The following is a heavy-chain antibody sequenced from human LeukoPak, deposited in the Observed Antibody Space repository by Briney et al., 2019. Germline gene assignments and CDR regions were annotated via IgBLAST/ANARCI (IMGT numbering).Heavy chain of an antibody. J-gene: IGHJ5*02. D-gene: IGHD3-3*01. CDR1: GYTVTSYD. Sequence: ASVKVSCKASGYTVTSYDINWVRQATGQGLEWMGWMNPNSGNTGYAQKFQGRVTMTRNTSISTAYMELSSLRSEDTAVYYCARGRLSDDLEWLLPVPFDPWGQGTLVTVSS. V-gene: IGHV1-8*01. CDR3: ARGRLSDDLEWLLPVPFDP. CDR2: MNPNSGNT.